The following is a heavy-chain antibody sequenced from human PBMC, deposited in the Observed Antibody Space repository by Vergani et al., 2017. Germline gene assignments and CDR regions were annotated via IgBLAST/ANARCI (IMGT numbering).Heavy chain of an antibody. CDR2: ISYDGSNK. D-gene: IGHD1-26*01. CDR3: ARGRVVGATRNFDY. CDR1: GFTFSSYA. Sequence: QVQLVESGGGVVQPGRSLRLSCAASGFTFSSYAMHWVRQAPGKGLEWVAVISYDGSNKYYADSVKGRFTISRNNAKNSLYLQMNSLRAEDAGVYYCARGRVVGATRNFDYWGQGTLVTVSS. V-gene: IGHV3-30*04. J-gene: IGHJ4*02.